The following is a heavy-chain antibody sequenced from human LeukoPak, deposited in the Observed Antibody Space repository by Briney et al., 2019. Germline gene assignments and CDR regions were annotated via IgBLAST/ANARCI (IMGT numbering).Heavy chain of an antibody. D-gene: IGHD3-3*01. V-gene: IGHV1-69*13. CDR2: IIPIFGTA. CDR1: GGTFSSYA. Sequence: SVKVSCKASGGTFSSYAISWVRQAPGQRLEWMGAIIPIFGTANYAQKFQGRVTITADESTSTAYMELSSLRSEDTAVYYCARKTTIFGVVITDYWGQGTLVTVSS. CDR3: ARKTTIFGVVITDY. J-gene: IGHJ4*02.